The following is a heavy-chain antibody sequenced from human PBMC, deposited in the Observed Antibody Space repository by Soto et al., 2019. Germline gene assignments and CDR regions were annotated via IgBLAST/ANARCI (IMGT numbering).Heavy chain of an antibody. V-gene: IGHV1-18*01. CDR3: ARDSLSYYDFLLRDP. CDR1: GYTFTSYG. CDR2: ISAYNGNT. J-gene: IGHJ5*02. D-gene: IGHD3-3*01. Sequence: ASVKVSCKASGYTFTSYGISWVRQAPGQGLEWMGWISAYNGNTNYAQKLRGRVTMTTDTSTSTAYMELRSLRSDDTAVYYCARDSLSYYDFLLRDPWGQGTLVTVSS.